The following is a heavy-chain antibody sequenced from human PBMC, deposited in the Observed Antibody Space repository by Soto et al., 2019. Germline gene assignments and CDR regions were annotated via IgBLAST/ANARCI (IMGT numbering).Heavy chain of an antibody. CDR3: ANACSGGSCYLGDAFDI. CDR2: ISYDGSNK. Sequence: QVQLVESGGGVVQPGRSLRLSCAASGFTFSSYGMHWVRQAPGKGLEWVAVISYDGSNKYYADSVKGRFTISRDNSKNTLYLQMNSLRAEDTAVYYCANACSGGSCYLGDAFDIWGQGTMVTVSS. J-gene: IGHJ3*02. V-gene: IGHV3-30*18. D-gene: IGHD2-15*01. CDR1: GFTFSSYG.